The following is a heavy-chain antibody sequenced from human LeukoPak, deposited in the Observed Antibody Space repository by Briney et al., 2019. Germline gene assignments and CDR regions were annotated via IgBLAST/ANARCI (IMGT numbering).Heavy chain of an antibody. J-gene: IGHJ4*02. CDR3: AREGYGYSNGWYGY. CDR1: GYTFTSYG. D-gene: IGHD6-19*01. V-gene: IGHV1-18*01. Sequence: ASVKVSCKASGYTFTSYGISWVRQAPGQGLEWMGWISAYNGNTNYAQKLQGRVTMTTDTSTSTAYMELRSLRSDDTAVYYCAREGYGYSNGWYGYWGQGTLVTVSS. CDR2: ISAYNGNT.